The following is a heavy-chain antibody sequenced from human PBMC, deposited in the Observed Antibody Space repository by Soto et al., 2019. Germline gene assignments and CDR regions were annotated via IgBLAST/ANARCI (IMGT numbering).Heavy chain of an antibody. CDR3: ARDLALGLVDY. CDR1: GYTFTSYG. CDR2: ISAYNGNI. J-gene: IGHJ4*02. Sequence: QVQLVQSGAEVKKPGASVKVSCKASGYTFTSYGISWVRQAPGQGLEWMGWISAYNGNIKYEQKLQGRVNMTTDTSTSTVYKELRSLRSDDTSVYYCARDLALGLVDYWGQGTLVTVSS. V-gene: IGHV1-18*01. D-gene: IGHD6-19*01.